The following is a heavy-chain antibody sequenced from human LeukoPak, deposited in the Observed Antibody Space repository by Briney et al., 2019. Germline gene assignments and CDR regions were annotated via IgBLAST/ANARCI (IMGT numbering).Heavy chain of an antibody. Sequence: GGSLRLSCAASGFTFSSYSMNWVRQAAGKGLEWVSSISSSSSYIYYADSVKGRFTISRDNAKNSLYLQMNSLRAEDTAVYYCARAAYSSGWYGVLGYWGQGTLVTVSS. CDR1: GFTFSSYS. CDR2: ISSSSSYI. J-gene: IGHJ4*02. D-gene: IGHD6-19*01. CDR3: ARAAYSSGWYGVLGY. V-gene: IGHV3-21*01.